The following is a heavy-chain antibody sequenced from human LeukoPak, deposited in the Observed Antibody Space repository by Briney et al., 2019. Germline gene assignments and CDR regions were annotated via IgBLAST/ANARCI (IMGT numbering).Heavy chain of an antibody. D-gene: IGHD5-12*01. J-gene: IGHJ4*02. V-gene: IGHV3-66*01. CDR1: GFPLSSYA. CDR2: IYSGGST. CDR3: ARERYGGYAYDY. Sequence: GGSLRLSCAASGFPLSSYAMSWVRQAPGKGLEWVSLIYSGGSTYYADSVKGRFTISRDNSKNTLYLQMNSLRAEDTAVYYCARERYGGYAYDYWGQGTLVTVSS.